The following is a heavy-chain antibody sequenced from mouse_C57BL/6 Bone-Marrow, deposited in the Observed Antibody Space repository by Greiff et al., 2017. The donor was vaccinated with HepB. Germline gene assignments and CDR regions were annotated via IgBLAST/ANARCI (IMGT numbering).Heavy chain of an antibody. CDR3: GRGWGNYPYAMDY. CDR1: GYTFTDHI. CDR2: IYPVSGET. J-gene: IGHJ4*01. V-gene: IGHV1-11*01. Sequence: LMESGAELASPGASVTLSCKASGYTFTDHIMNWVKKRPGQGLEWIGRIYPVSGETNYNQKFMGKATFSVDRSSSTVYMVLNSLTSEDPAVYYCGRGWGNYPYAMDYWGQGTSVTVSS. D-gene: IGHD2-1*01.